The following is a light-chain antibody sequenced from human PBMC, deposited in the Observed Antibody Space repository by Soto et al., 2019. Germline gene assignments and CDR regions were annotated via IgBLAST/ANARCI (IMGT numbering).Light chain of an antibody. CDR1: SSDVGGYNY. CDR2: EVI. V-gene: IGLV2-8*01. Sequence: QSVLTQPPSASGSPGQSVTISCTGTSSDVGGYNYVSWYQQHPGKAPKLMIYEVIKRPSRVPDRLSGSKSGNTAALTVSGIQVEDEADYYCALYTGSETLVFGGDNLLTV. CDR3: ALYTGSETLV. J-gene: IGLJ2*01.